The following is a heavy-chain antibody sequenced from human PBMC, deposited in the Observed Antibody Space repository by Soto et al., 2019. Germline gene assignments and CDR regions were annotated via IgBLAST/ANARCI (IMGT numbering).Heavy chain of an antibody. V-gene: IGHV1-69*01. CDR3: ARLRRDWGDAFDL. CDR2: IIPVFDKA. J-gene: IGHJ3*01. Sequence: QVQLVQSGADVKKPGSSVKVSCKTSGGPFGSSAISWVRQAPAQGLEWMGEIIPVFDKANYAQNLQGRLTITADELTGTVFMELSSLRSEDTAVYFCARLRRDWGDAFDLWGLGTFVTVSS. CDR1: GGPFGSSA. D-gene: IGHD3-16*01.